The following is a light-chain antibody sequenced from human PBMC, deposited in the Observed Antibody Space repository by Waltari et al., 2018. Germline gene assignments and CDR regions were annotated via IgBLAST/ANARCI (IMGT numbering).Light chain of an antibody. J-gene: IGLJ2*01. V-gene: IGLV2-8*01. CDR2: EVS. CDR1: SSDVGAFDY. CDR3: SSFAGSSQML. Sequence: QSALTQPPSASGSPGQSVTISCTGTSSDVGAFDYVSWYQQHPGKVPRLMIYEVSKRPSGVPDRFSGSKSGNTASLTVSGLQVEDEADYYCSSFAGSSQMLFGGGTKLTVL.